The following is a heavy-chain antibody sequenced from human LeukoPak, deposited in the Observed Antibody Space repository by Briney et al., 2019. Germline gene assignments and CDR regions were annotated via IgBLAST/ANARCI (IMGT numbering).Heavy chain of an antibody. V-gene: IGHV3-20*04. Sequence: GGSLRLSCADSGFTFDDCGMTWVRQAPGKGLKWVSGINWNGDNTGYADSVKGRLTISRDNAKNSLYLQMNSLRAEDTAVYYCAREAAGTPYYYYGMDVWGQGTTVTVSS. CDR2: INWNGDNT. CDR1: GFTFDDCG. D-gene: IGHD1-14*01. CDR3: AREAAGTPYYYYGMDV. J-gene: IGHJ6*02.